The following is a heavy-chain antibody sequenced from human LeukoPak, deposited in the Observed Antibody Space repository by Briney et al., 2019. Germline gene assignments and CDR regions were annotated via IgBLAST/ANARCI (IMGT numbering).Heavy chain of an antibody. CDR1: GYTFTGYY. CDR3: ARVPCSSSLPYYFDY. CDR2: INPNSGGT. D-gene: IGHD6-13*01. J-gene: IGHJ4*02. Sequence: ASVKVSCKASGYTFTGYYMHWVRQAPGQGLEWMGWINPNSGGTNYAQKFQGRVTMTRDTSISTAYMELSRLRSDDTAVYYCARVPCSSSLPYYFDYWGQGTLVTVSS. V-gene: IGHV1-2*02.